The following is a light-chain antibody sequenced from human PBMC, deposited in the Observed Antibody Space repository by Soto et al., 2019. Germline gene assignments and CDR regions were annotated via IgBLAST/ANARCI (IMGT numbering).Light chain of an antibody. CDR3: LLYYVVAVV. J-gene: IGLJ2*01. Sequence: QAVVTQEPSLTVSPGGPVTLTCGSSTGAVTSGHYAYWFPQKPGQAPRTLIHNTTKKHSWTPARFSGSLLGGKAALTLSGAQPQDEADYYCLLYYVVAVVFGGGTKLTVL. CDR2: NTT. CDR1: TGAVTSGHY. V-gene: IGLV7-46*01.